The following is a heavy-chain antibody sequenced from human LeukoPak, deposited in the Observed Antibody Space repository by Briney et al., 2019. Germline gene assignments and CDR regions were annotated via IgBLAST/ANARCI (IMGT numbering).Heavy chain of an antibody. Sequence: GASVKVSCKASGGTFSSYAISWVRQAPGQGLEWMGGIIPIFGTPNYAQKFQGRVTITADESTSTAYMELSSLRSEDTAVYYCARDRSLTDYGDYRAYFDYWGQGTLVTVSS. J-gene: IGHJ4*02. CDR2: IIPIFGTP. CDR3: ARDRSLTDYGDYRAYFDY. D-gene: IGHD4-17*01. CDR1: GGTFSSYA. V-gene: IGHV1-69*01.